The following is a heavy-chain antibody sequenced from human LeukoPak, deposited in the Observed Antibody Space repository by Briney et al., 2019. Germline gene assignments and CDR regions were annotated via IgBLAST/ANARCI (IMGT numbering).Heavy chain of an antibody. D-gene: IGHD6-13*01. CDR3: ARGIAAASAFDY. Sequence: PGGSLRLSCAASGFTVGSNYMSWVRQAPGKGLEWVSIIYRGGSTNYADSVKGRFTISRDNSKNTLHLQMNSLRAEDTALYYCARGIAAASAFDYWGQGTLVTVSS. CDR1: GFTVGSNY. CDR2: IYRGGST. J-gene: IGHJ4*02. V-gene: IGHV3-66*01.